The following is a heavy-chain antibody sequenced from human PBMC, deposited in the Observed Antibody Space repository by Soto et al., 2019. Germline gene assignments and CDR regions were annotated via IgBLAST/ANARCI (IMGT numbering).Heavy chain of an antibody. J-gene: IGHJ6*03. V-gene: IGHV4-31*03. D-gene: IGHD2-2*01. CDR3: ARSMEGNYVVVPAAMYYGYSYYMDV. CDR2: IYYSGST. CDR1: GGSISSGGYY. Sequence: SETLSLTCTVSGGSISSGGYYWSWIRQHPGKGLEWIGYIYYSGSTYYNPSLKSRVTISVDTSKNQFSLKLSSVTAADTAVYYCARSMEGNYVVVPAAMYYGYSYYMDVWGKWTTVTAP.